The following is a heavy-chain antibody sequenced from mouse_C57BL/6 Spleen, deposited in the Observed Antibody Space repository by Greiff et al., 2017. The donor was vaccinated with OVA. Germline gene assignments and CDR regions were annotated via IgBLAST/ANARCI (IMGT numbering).Heavy chain of an antibody. D-gene: IGHD1-1*01. CDR2: INPGSGGT. CDR3: AKGDVYYYGSSPFDY. Sequence: VQLQQSGAELVRPGTSVKVSCKASGYAFTNYLIEWVKQRPGQGLEWIGVINPGSGGTNYNEKFKGKATLTADKSSSTAYMQLSSLTSEDSAVYFCAKGDVYYYGSSPFDYWGQGTTLTVSS. V-gene: IGHV1-54*01. J-gene: IGHJ2*01. CDR1: GYAFTNYL.